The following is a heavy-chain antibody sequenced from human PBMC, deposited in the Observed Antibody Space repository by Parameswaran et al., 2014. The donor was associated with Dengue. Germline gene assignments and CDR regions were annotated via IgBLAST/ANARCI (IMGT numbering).Heavy chain of an antibody. Sequence: RWIRQPPGKGLEWVANIKQDGSEKYYVDSVKGRFTISRDNAKNSLYLQMNSLRAEDTAVYYCARTYDFWSGDYYYYYGMDVWGQGTTVTVSS. V-gene: IGHV3-7*01. CDR3: ARTYDFWSGDYYYYYGMDV. D-gene: IGHD3-3*01. J-gene: IGHJ6*02. CDR2: IKQDGSEK.